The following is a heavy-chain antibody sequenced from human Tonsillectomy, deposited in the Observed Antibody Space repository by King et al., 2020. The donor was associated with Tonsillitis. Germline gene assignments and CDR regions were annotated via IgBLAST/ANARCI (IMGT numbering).Heavy chain of an antibody. V-gene: IGHV6-1*01. CDR3: VRGDSPKRAFDV. Sequence: VQLQQSGPGLLRPSQTLSLTCAISGDSVSSNVTAWNWIRRSSARGLEWLGRTYYRSKWYNDPAVSVKSRMIITPDTSKNQFSLQLNSVTPEDTAIYYCVRGDSPKRAFDVWGQGTFVTVSS. J-gene: IGHJ3*01. CDR1: GDSVSSNVTA. CDR2: TYYRSKWYN. D-gene: IGHD3/OR15-3a*01.